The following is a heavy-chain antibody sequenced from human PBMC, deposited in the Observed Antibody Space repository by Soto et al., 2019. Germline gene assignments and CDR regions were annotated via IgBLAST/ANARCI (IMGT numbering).Heavy chain of an antibody. V-gene: IGHV3-11*06. Sequence: PGGSLRLSCAASGFTFSSYWMSWIHQAPGKGLEWLSYISPGSRYPAYADSVKGRFTISRDNAKRSLYLQMMSLTAEDTAIYYCVRGGGGGLFDPWGQGTMVTVSS. CDR1: GFTFSSYW. CDR3: VRGGGGGLFDP. J-gene: IGHJ5*02. CDR2: ISPGSRYP. D-gene: IGHD2-15*01.